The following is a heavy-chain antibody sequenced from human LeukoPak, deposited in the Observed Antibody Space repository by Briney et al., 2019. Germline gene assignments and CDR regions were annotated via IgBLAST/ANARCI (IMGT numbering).Heavy chain of an antibody. Sequence: ASVKVSCKASGYTFTGYYMHWVRQAPGQGLEWMGWINPNSGGTNYAQKFQGRVTMTRDTSISTAYMELSRLRSDDTAVYYCARAPRPSSSIIDYYMDVWGKGTTVTIS. CDR2: INPNSGGT. J-gene: IGHJ6*03. D-gene: IGHD6-13*01. CDR1: GYTFTGYY. V-gene: IGHV1-2*02. CDR3: ARAPRPSSSIIDYYMDV.